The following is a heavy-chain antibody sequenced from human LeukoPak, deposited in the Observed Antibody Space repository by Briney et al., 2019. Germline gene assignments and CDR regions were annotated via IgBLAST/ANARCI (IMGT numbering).Heavy chain of an antibody. J-gene: IGHJ4*02. CDR2: ISGSGGNK. Sequence: GGSLRLSCPASGFTFSSYGLNWVRQAPGKGLEWVSVISGSGGNKYYVDLVRGGLTISKDNSKNTLNLQINSLRADDTAVYYCTKDPERWLQLRLGFSDWGQGTLVTVSS. D-gene: IGHD5-24*01. CDR1: GFTFSSYG. CDR3: TKDPERWLQLRLGFSD. V-gene: IGHV3-23*01.